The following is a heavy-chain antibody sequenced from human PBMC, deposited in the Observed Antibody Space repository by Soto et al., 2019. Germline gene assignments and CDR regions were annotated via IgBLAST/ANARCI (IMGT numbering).Heavy chain of an antibody. J-gene: IGHJ5*02. D-gene: IGHD6-13*01. CDR1: GYTFTGYY. Sequence: ASVKVSCKASGYTFTGYYMHWVRQAPGQGLEWMGWINPNSGGTNYAQKFQGWVTMTRDTSISAAYMELSRLRSDDTAVYYCARSIAAACTVWFVPWGLGTLVTVSS. CDR3: ARSIAAACTVWFVP. V-gene: IGHV1-2*04. CDR2: INPNSGGT.